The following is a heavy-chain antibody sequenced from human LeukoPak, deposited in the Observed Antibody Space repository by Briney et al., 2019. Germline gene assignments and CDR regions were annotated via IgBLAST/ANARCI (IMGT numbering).Heavy chain of an antibody. J-gene: IGHJ4*02. D-gene: IGHD6-19*01. CDR1: GYTFTSYG. CDR3: ARNTVTLAGTGPIDY. CDR2: ISAYNGNT. Sequence: ASVTVSCKASGYTFTSYGISWVRQAPGQGLEWMGWISAYNGNTNYAQKLQGRVTMTTDTSTSTAYMELRSLRSDDTAVYYCARNTVTLAGTGPIDYWGQGTLVTVSS. V-gene: IGHV1-18*01.